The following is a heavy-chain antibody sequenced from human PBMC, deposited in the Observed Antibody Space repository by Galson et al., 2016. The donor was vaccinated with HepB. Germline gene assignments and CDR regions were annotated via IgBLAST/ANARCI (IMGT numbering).Heavy chain of an antibody. D-gene: IGHD6-6*01. CDR1: GASISDYY. J-gene: IGHJ5*02. CDR2: LHSNGNS. V-gene: IGHV4-59*01. Sequence: ETLSLTCTVSGASISDYYWSWIRQPPGNGLEWIRYLHSNGNSKYNLSLENRASISGESLKKQLSRRLRSVTAADTAVYFCARGGLYSGSSQGWFGPRGLGTLVVVSS. CDR3: ARGGLYSGSSQGWFGP.